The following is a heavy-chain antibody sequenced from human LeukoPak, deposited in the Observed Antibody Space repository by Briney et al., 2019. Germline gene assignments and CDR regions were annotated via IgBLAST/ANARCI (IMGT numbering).Heavy chain of an antibody. CDR1: GGSISSYY. J-gene: IGHJ4*02. V-gene: IGHV4-59*08. D-gene: IGHD2-15*01. Sequence: SGTLSLTCTVSGGSISSYYWSWVRQPPGKGLEWIGYIYYSGSTNYNPSLKSRVTISVDTSKNQFSLKLSSVTAADTAVYYCAGSITRRDCSGGSCYHSGADYWGQGTLVTVSS. CDR3: AGSITRRDCSGGSCYHSGADY. CDR2: IYYSGST.